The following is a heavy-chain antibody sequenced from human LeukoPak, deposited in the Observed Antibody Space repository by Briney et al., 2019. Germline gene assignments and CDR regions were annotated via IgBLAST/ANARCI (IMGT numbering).Heavy chain of an antibody. Sequence: GGSLRLSCAASGFTFSSYAMSWVRQAPGKGLEWVSAISGSGGSTYYADSVKGRFTISRDNSKNTLYLQMNSLRAEDTAVYYCAKGSYYGFWSGYYGFGYWGQGTLVTVSS. J-gene: IGHJ4*02. D-gene: IGHD3-3*01. CDR3: AKGSYYGFWSGYYGFGY. CDR2: ISGSGGST. CDR1: GFTFSSYA. V-gene: IGHV3-23*01.